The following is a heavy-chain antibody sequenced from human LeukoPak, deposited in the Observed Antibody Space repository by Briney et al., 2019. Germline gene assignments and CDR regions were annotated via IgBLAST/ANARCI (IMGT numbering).Heavy chain of an antibody. Sequence: SETLSLTCTVSGGSISSGSYYWSWIWQPAGKGLEWIGRIYTSGSTNHNPSLKSRGTITLDTAKNQFSLKLSSVTAADPAVYYCANAIDFDYGDYYFDYCGQGALVTISS. J-gene: IGHJ4*02. D-gene: IGHD4-17*01. CDR3: ANAIDFDYGDYYFDY. V-gene: IGHV4-61*02. CDR2: IYTSGST. CDR1: GGSISSGSYY.